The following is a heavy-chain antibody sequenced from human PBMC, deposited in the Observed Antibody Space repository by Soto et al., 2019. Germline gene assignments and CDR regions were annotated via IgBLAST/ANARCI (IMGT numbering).Heavy chain of an antibody. V-gene: IGHV1-18*01. CDR3: ARGRYGDY. Sequence: QVHLVQSGAEVKKPGASVKVSCKGSGYAFTTYGITWVRQAPGQGLEWMGWISAHNGNTNYAQKLQGRVTVTRDTSTSTAYMELRSLRSDDKALYYCARGRYGDYWGQGALVTVSS. J-gene: IGHJ4*02. CDR2: ISAHNGNT. D-gene: IGHD1-1*01. CDR1: GYAFTTYG.